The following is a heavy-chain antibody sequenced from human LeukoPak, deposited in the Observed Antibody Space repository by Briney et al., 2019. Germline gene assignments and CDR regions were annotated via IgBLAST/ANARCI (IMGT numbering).Heavy chain of an antibody. V-gene: IGHV3-30*04. D-gene: IGHD1-26*01. CDR2: ILYDGSIQ. CDR3: ARGAILGAFNLMDY. CDR1: GFSFSNYA. J-gene: IGHJ4*02. Sequence: GGSLRLSCAASGFSFSNYAMHWVRQAPGKGLDWVAVILYDGSIQNTADSVWGRFIISRDNSKNTVFLQMSSLTTDHTAVEYCARGAILGAFNLMDYWGQGTLGTVSS.